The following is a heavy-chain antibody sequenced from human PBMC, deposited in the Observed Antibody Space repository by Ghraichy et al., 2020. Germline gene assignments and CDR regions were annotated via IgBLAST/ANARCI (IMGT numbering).Heavy chain of an antibody. CDR2: ISGAGGSK. D-gene: IGHD2-8*01. CDR3: AKAQETGVEFYYDMDV. J-gene: IGHJ6*02. CDR1: GVVFTGYA. Sequence: GGSLRLSCAVSGVVFTGYAISWVRQIPGKGLEWVSIISGAGGSKYYADSVKGRFTVSRDNSKNTVFLQMSSLKAEDTAVYYCAKAQETGVEFYYDMDVWGQGTTVTVSS. V-gene: IGHV3-23*01.